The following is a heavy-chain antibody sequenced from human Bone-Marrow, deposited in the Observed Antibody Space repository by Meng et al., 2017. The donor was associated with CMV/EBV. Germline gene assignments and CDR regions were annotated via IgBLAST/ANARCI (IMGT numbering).Heavy chain of an antibody. J-gene: IGHJ6*02. V-gene: IGHV3-64*02. CDR1: GFTFSSYA. Sequence: GGSLRLSCAASGFTFSSYAMHWVRQAPGKGLEYVSAISSNGGSTYYADSVKGRFTISRDNSKNTLYLQMGSLRAEDMAVYYCARQQETFWSGYYSRYYYYGMDVWGQGTTVTVSS. D-gene: IGHD3-3*01. CDR3: ARQQETFWSGYYSRYYYYGMDV. CDR2: ISSNGGST.